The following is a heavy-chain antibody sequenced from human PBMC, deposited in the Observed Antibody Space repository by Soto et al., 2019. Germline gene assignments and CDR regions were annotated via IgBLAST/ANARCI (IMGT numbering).Heavy chain of an antibody. V-gene: IGHV1-8*01. CDR2: MNPNSGNT. D-gene: IGHD4-17*01. J-gene: IGHJ5*02. CDR3: ARAPTTVTHLRNCFDP. Sequence: QVQLLQSGAEVKKPGASVKVSCKASGYTFTSYDINWVRQATGQGLEWMGWMNPNSGNTGYAQKFQGRVTMTRNTSISTAYMELSSLRYEDTAVYYCARAPTTVTHLRNCFDPWGQGTLVTVSS. CDR1: GYTFTSYD.